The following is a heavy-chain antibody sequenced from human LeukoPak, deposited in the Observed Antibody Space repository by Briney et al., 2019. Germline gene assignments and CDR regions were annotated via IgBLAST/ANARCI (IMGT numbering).Heavy chain of an antibody. Sequence: PSETLSLTFAVYGGSFSGYYWSSIRQPPGRGLEWNGEINNSGSTNYNPSLKSRVTISVDTSKNQFTLKLSSVTAADTAVYYCARGRFRIMTHCGQGPRVTVSS. CDR2: INNSGST. CDR1: GGSFSGYY. D-gene: IGHD3-16*01. V-gene: IGHV4-34*01. J-gene: IGHJ4*02. CDR3: ARGRFRIMTH.